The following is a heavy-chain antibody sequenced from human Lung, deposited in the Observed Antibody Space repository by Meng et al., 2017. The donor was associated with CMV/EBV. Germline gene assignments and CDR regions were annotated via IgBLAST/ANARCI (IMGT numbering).Heavy chain of an antibody. J-gene: IGHJ4*02. CDR3: ARPPLPGDYGDYDFDC. CDR2: MFPIHGRV. V-gene: IGHV1-69*16. Sequence: SXXVSCKASGGSLSPYPITWVRQAPGQGLEWMGEMFPIHGRVNFAQKFQGRVTITTDESTDTGYMEVSNLRSDDTAVYYCARPPLPGDYGDYDFDCWGQGTLVTVSS. D-gene: IGHD4-17*01. CDR1: GGSLSPYP.